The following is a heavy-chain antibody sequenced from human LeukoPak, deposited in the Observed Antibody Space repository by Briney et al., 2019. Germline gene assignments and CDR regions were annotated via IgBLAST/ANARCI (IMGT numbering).Heavy chain of an antibody. CDR3: SSDSVVPAAMDFDY. V-gene: IGHV3-30*04. CDR1: RFTFNSYA. D-gene: IGHD2-2*01. J-gene: IGHJ4*02. CDR2: ISYDGSNK. Sequence: GGSLSLSCAAYRFTFNSYAMQWVRQAPGKGLEWVAFISYDGSNKYYADSGKGRFTTSRDNSTNTLYLQMNSRRAEDTAVYYCSSDSVVPAAMDFDYWGQGTLVTVSS.